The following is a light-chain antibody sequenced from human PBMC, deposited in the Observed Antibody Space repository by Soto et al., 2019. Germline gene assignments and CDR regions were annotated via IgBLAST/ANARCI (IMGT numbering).Light chain of an antibody. CDR2: EDS. CDR3: CSYARGSTLV. CDR1: SIDVGSYNL. J-gene: IGLJ3*02. V-gene: IGLV2-23*01. Sequence: QSVLTQPASVSGSPGQSITISCTGTSIDVGSYNLVSWYQQHPGKAPKLMIYEDSKRPSGVSNRFFGSKSGNTASLTISGLQAEDEADYFCCSYARGSTLVFGGGTQPTVL.